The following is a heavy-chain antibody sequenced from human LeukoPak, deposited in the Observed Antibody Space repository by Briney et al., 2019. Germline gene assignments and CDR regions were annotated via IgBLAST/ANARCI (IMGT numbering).Heavy chain of an antibody. CDR3: AKYLEGSWGAFDI. CDR1: GFTFDDYA. V-gene: IGHV3-9*01. J-gene: IGHJ3*02. D-gene: IGHD3-10*01. Sequence: GRSLRLSCAASGFTFDDYAMHWVRQAPGKGLEWVSGISWNSGSMGYADSVKGRFTISRDNAKNSLYLQMNSLRAEDTALYYCAKYLEGSWGAFDIWGQGTMVTVSS. CDR2: ISWNSGSM.